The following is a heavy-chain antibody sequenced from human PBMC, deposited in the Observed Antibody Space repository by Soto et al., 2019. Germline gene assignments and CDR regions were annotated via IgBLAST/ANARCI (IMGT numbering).Heavy chain of an antibody. CDR1: SGSISSSNW. J-gene: IGHJ3*02. Sequence: PETLSLTCAVSSGSISSSNWWSWARQPPGKGLEWIGEIYHSGSTNYNPSLKSRVTISVDKSKNQFSLKLSSVTAADTAVYYCARGGAAATMRAFDIWGQGTMVTVSS. D-gene: IGHD2-15*01. CDR3: ARGGAAATMRAFDI. CDR2: IYHSGST. V-gene: IGHV4-4*03.